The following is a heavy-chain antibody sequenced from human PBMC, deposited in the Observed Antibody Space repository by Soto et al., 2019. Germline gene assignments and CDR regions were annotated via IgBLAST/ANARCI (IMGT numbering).Heavy chain of an antibody. CDR2: IWYDGSNK. V-gene: IGHV3-33*01. J-gene: IGHJ6*02. CDR1: GFTFSSYG. CDR3: ATILDLTIFGVVIGTIYYYYGMDV. Sequence: GGSLRLSCAASGFTFSSYGMHWVRQAPGKGLEWVAVIWYDGSNKYYADSVKGRFTISRDNSKNTLYLQMNSLRSEDTAVYYCATILDLTIFGVVIGTIYYYYGMDVWGPGTTVTVSS. D-gene: IGHD3-3*01.